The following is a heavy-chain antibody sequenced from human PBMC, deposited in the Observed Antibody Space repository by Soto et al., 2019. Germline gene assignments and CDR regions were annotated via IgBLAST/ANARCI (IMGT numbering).Heavy chain of an antibody. CDR3: ARAYPFIVVVVAATPEDDPDAFDI. J-gene: IGHJ3*02. Sequence: GASVKVSCKASGYTFTTYAIQWVRQAPGQRLEWMGWIHAGNGNTKYSQMFQGRVTITRDTSASIAYMELSSLRSEDTAVYYCARAYPFIVVVVAATPEDDPDAFDIWGQGTMVTVSS. V-gene: IGHV1-3*01. D-gene: IGHD2-15*01. CDR2: IHAGNGNT. CDR1: GYTFTTYA.